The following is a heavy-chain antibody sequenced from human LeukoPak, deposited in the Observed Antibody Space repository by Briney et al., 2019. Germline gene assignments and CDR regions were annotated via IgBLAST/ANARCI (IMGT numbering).Heavy chain of an antibody. D-gene: IGHD4-11*01. CDR1: GFTFSSYS. CDR2: ISSSSSYI. CDR3: ARDLDYSNYFSDY. J-gene: IGHJ4*02. Sequence: PGGSLRLSCAASGFTFSSYSMNWVRQAPGKGLEWVSSISSSSSYIYYADSVKGRFTISRDNAKNSLYLQMNSLRAEDTAVYYCARDLDYSNYFSDYWGQGTLVTVSS. V-gene: IGHV3-21*01.